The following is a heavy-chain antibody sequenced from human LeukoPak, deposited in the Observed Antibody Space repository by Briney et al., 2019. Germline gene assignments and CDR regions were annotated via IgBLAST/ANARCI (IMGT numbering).Heavy chain of an antibody. CDR3: ARTYDFWSGYYEYYFDY. D-gene: IGHD3-3*01. CDR1: GYTFTGYY. V-gene: IGHV1-2*02. CDR2: INPNSGGT. J-gene: IGHJ4*02. Sequence: ASVKVSCKASGYTFTGYYMHWVRQAPGQGLEWMGWINPNSGGTNYAQKLQGRVTMTRDTSISTAYMELSRLRSDDTAVYYCARTYDFWSGYYEYYFDYWGQGTLVTVSS.